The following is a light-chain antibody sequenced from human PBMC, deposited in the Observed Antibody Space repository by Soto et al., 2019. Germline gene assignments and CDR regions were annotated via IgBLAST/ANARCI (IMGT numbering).Light chain of an antibody. CDR2: DTN. V-gene: IGLV7-46*01. CDR3: LLSYSGAAV. Sequence: QAVVTQEPSLTVSPGGTVTLTCGSSTGAVTSGHYPYWFQQKPGQAPRTLIFDTNKKHSWTPARFSGSLLGGKAALTLSGAQSEDEAEYYCLLSYSGAAVFGGGTKLTVL. CDR1: TGAVTSGHY. J-gene: IGLJ7*01.